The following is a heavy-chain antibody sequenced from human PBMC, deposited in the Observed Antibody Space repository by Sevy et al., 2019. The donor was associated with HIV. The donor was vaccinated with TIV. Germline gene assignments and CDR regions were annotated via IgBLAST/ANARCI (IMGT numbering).Heavy chain of an antibody. CDR3: ARVNCTNGVWFQGYYYYGLDV. J-gene: IGHJ6*02. V-gene: IGHV3-21*01. Sequence: GGSLRLSCAASGFSFSGYSFNWVRQAPGKGLEWVSSIDTSSAYIYYADSVKGRFTISRDNAMNSLYLQMSSLRAEDTAVYFCARVNCTNGVWFQGYYYYGLDVWGQGTTVTVSS. CDR2: IDTSSAYI. D-gene: IGHD2-8*01. CDR1: GFSFSGYS.